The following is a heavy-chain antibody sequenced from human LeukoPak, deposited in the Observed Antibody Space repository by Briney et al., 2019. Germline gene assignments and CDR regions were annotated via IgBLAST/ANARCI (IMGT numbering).Heavy chain of an antibody. V-gene: IGHV1-2*02. Sequence: ASVKVSCKASGYTFNGYYMHWVRQAHGQGLEWMGWINPNSGGTNYAQRFQGRVTMTGDTSISTAYMELSSLRSDDTTVYYCARGAGNFFDYWGQGTLVTVSS. CDR3: ARGAGNFFDY. CDR2: INPNSGGT. CDR1: GYTFNGYY. J-gene: IGHJ4*02.